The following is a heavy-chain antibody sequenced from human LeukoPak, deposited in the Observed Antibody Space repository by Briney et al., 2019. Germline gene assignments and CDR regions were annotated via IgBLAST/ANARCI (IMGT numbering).Heavy chain of an antibody. Sequence: SETLSLTCTVSGGSISSYYWSWIRQPPGKGLEWIGYIYYSGSTDYNPSLKSRVTISVDTSKNQFSLKLSSVTAADTAVYYCARQYCSGGSCYSLRASPYFDYWGQGTLVTVSS. J-gene: IGHJ4*02. V-gene: IGHV4-59*01. CDR1: GGSISSYY. CDR2: IYYSGST. CDR3: ARQYCSGGSCYSLRASPYFDY. D-gene: IGHD2-15*01.